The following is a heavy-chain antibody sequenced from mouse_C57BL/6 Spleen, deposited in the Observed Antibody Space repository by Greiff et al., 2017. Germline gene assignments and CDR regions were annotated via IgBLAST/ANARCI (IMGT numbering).Heavy chain of an antibody. Sequence: EVKLVESGGGLVKPGGSLKLSCAASGFTFSDYGMHWVRQAPEKGLEWVAYISSGSSTIYYADTVKGRFTISRDNAKNTLFLQMTSLRSEDTAMYYCARSYYDYDDYFDYWGQGTTLTVAS. CDR3: ARSYYDYDDYFDY. CDR2: ISSGSSTI. D-gene: IGHD2-4*01. J-gene: IGHJ2*01. V-gene: IGHV5-17*01. CDR1: GFTFSDYG.